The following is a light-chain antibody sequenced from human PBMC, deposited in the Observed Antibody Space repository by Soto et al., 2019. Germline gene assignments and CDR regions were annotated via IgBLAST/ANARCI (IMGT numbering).Light chain of an antibody. CDR2: AAS. Sequence: DIQMTQSPSSLSASVGDRVTITCRASQGISTFLAWYQQKPGKVPKLLISAASTLQSGVPSRFSGSGSGTEFTLTITSLQPEDVATYYCQKYSSVITFGQGTRLEIK. CDR3: QKYSSVIT. CDR1: QGISTF. J-gene: IGKJ5*01. V-gene: IGKV1-27*01.